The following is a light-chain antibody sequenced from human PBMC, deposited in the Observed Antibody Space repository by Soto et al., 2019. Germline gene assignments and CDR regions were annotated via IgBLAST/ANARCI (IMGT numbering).Light chain of an antibody. CDR3: QQYNKWPLVT. Sequence: EIVMTQSPATLSVSPGERATLSCRASESVSSNLAWYQQKPGQAPRLLISGASTRATGIAARFSGSGSGTEFTLTISSLQSEDFAVYYCQQYNKWPLVTFGQGTRLEIK. V-gene: IGKV3-15*01. J-gene: IGKJ5*01. CDR1: ESVSSN. CDR2: GAS.